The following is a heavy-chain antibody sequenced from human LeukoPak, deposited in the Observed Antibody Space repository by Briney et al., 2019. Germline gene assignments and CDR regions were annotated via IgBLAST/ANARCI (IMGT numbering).Heavy chain of an antibody. CDR2: IWYDGSNR. CDR3: ASGLVGGSFDY. J-gene: IGHJ4*02. CDR1: GFSFKTYG. V-gene: IGHV3-33*01. Sequence: GGSLRLSCAASGFSFKTYGMHWVRQAPGKGLEWVAIIWYDGSNRFYADSVKGRFTISRDKSKSTLYLQMNCLRAEDTAVYFCASGLVGGSFDYWGQGTLVTVFS. D-gene: IGHD3-10*01.